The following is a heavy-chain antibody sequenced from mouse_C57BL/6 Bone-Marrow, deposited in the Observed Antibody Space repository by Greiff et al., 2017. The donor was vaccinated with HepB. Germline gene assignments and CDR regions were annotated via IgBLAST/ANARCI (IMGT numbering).Heavy chain of an antibody. D-gene: IGHD2-2*01. V-gene: IGHV1-63*01. CDR2: IYPGGGYT. CDR1: GYTFTNYW. J-gene: IGHJ3*01. Sequence: VKLMESGAELVRPGTSVKMSCKASGYTFTNYWIGWAKQRPGHGLEWIGDIYPGGGYTNYNEKFKGKATLTADKSSSTAYMQFSSLTSEDSAIYYCARCGYDGGFAYWGQGTLVTVSA. CDR3: ARCGYDGGFAY.